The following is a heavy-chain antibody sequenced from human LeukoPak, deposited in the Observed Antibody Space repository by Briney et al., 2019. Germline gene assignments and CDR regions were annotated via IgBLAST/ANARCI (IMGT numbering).Heavy chain of an antibody. CDR1: GLTFSSYG. CDR3: AKDGSSWYATTSTSTDY. V-gene: IGHV3-30*02. J-gene: IGHJ4*02. D-gene: IGHD6-13*01. Sequence: GGSLRLSFAAPGLTFSSYGMHWVGQAPGKGLEWGPFIRYDGSNKYYADSVKGRFTISRDNSKNTLYLQMNSLRAEDTAVYYCAKDGSSWYATTSTSTDYWGQGTLVTVSS. CDR2: IRYDGSNK.